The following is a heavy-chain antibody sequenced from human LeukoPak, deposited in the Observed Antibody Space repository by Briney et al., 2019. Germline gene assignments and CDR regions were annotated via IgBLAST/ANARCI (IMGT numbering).Heavy chain of an antibody. CDR2: IYDSGNT. CDR1: GGSISSWY. V-gene: IGHV4-59*01. CDR3: ARETSLMGYASGLGFNY. D-gene: IGHD6-19*01. Sequence: SETLSLTCTVYGGSISSWYWSWIRQPPGKGLEWIGYIYDSGNTNYNPSLKSRVTISIDTSKNQFSLKLTSVTAADTATYYCARETSLMGYASGLGFNYWGQGILVTVSS. J-gene: IGHJ4*02.